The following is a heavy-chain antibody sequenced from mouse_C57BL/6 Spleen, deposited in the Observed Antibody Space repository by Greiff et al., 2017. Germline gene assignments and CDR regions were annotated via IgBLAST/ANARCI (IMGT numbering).Heavy chain of an antibody. J-gene: IGHJ2*01. D-gene: IGHD2-2*01. V-gene: IGHV1-62-2*01. CDR3: ARDEDWDRDYGCDRYYFDY. Sequence: QVQLQQSGAELVKPGASVTLSCTASGYTFTEYSIHWVKQRSGQGLEWIGWFYPGSGSIKYNEKFKDKATLTADTSSSTVYMEISSLTSEDSAVYTGARDEDWDRDYGCDRYYFDYWGQGTTLTVSS. CDR2: FYPGSGSI. CDR1: GYTFTEYS.